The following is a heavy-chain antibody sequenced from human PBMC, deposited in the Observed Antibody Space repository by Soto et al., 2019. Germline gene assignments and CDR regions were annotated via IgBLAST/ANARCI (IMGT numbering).Heavy chain of an antibody. CDR2: IYYSGST. Sequence: SETLSLTCTVSGGSISSGDYYWSWIRQPPGKGLEWIGYIYYSGSTYYNPSLKSRVTISVDTSKNQFSLKLSSVTAADTAVYYCARVRDGYNSFDYWGQGTLVTVSS. V-gene: IGHV4-30-4*01. CDR3: ARVRDGYNSFDY. CDR1: GGSISSGDYY. J-gene: IGHJ4*02. D-gene: IGHD5-12*01.